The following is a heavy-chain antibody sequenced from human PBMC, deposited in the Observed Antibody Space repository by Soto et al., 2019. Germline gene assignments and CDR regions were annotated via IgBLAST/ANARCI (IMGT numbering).Heavy chain of an antibody. Sequence: QVQLQESGPGLVKPSGTLSLTCAVSGVSIGSHDWWTWVRQPPGKGLEWIGESHQSGYTHYNSSLESRVTVSLDTSTIHFSLQLNSVAVADTAVYYCATRDTGRVYWGQGTLVTVSS. CDR3: ATRDTGRVY. CDR2: SHQSGYT. V-gene: IGHV4-4*02. J-gene: IGHJ4*02. CDR1: GVSIGSHDW. D-gene: IGHD2-2*02.